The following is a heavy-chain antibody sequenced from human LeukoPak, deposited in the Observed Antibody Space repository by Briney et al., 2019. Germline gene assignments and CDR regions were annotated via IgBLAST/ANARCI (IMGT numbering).Heavy chain of an antibody. J-gene: IGHJ4*02. CDR2: ISYDGSNK. D-gene: IGHD3-16*01. CDR3: ARSPPRRYYFDY. CDR1: GFIFSNYG. V-gene: IGHV3-30*03. Sequence: GGSLRLSCAASGFIFSNYGMNWVRQAPGKGLEWVAVISYDGSNKYYADSVKGRFTISRDNSKNTLYLQMNSLRAEDTAAYYCARSPPRRYYFDYWGQGTLVTVSS.